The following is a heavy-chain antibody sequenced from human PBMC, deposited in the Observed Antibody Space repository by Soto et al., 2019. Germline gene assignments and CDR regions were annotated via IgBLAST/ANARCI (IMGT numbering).Heavy chain of an antibody. D-gene: IGHD2-21*01. CDR3: ARRWGGTFDY. V-gene: IGHV4-59*01. J-gene: IGHJ4*02. CDR1: GGSISSYY. CDR2: IYYSGST. Sequence: QVQLQESGPGLVKPSETLSLTCTVSGGSISSYYWSWIRQPPGKGLEWIGYIYYSGSTNYNPSLKSRVTTSVDTSNILFALMLSSVTAADTAVYYCARRWGGTFDYWGQGTLVTVSS.